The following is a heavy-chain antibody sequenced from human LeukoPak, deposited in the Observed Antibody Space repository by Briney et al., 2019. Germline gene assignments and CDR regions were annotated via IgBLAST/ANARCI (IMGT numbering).Heavy chain of an antibody. D-gene: IGHD3-22*01. CDR1: GFTFSAYW. Sequence: GGSLRLSCAASGFTFSAYWMSWVRQAPGKGLEWVANIKQDGSEKFYVDSVKGRFTISRDNAKNVLYLQMNSLRVEETGIYYCARGDYYDTTGKYVDAFDVWGQGTMVTVSS. CDR3: ARGDYYDTTGKYVDAFDV. CDR2: IKQDGSEK. V-gene: IGHV3-7*04. J-gene: IGHJ3*01.